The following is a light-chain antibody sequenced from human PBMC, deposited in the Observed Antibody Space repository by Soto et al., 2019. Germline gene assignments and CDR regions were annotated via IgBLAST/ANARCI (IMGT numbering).Light chain of an antibody. CDR3: QTWGTGIQV. CDR2: LNSDGSH. V-gene: IGLV4-69*01. J-gene: IGLJ2*01. CDR1: SGHSSYA. Sequence: QPVLTQSPSASASLGASAKLTCTLSSGHSSYAIAWHQQQPERGPRYLMKLNSDGSHNKGDGIPDRFSGSSSGAERYLTISSLQSEDEADYYCQTWGTGIQVFGGGTKLTVL.